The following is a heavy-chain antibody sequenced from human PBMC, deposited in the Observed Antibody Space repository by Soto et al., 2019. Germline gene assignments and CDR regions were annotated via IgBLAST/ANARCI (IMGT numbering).Heavy chain of an antibody. CDR3: TTGLSNGYYNFDY. CDR1: GFTFSNAW. Sequence: GGSRKLSCAASGFTFSNAWMNWVRQAPGKGLEWVGRIKSKTDGGTTDYAAPVKGRFTISRDDSKNTLYLQMNSLKTEDTAVYYCTTGLSNGYYNFDYWGQGTPVTVSS. V-gene: IGHV3-15*07. J-gene: IGHJ4*02. CDR2: IKSKTDGGTT. D-gene: IGHD3-22*01.